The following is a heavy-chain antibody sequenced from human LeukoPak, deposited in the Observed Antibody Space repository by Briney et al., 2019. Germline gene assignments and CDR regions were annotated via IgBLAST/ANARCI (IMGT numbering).Heavy chain of an antibody. CDR1: GGSISSGSYY. D-gene: IGHD2-21*01. CDR3: AREVVVIAIHDY. V-gene: IGHV4-61*02. J-gene: IGHJ4*02. Sequence: SQTLSLTCTVSGGSISSGSYYWSWLRQPAGKGLEWIGRIYTSGSTNYNPSLKSRVTISVDTSKNQFSLKLSSVTAADTAVYYCAREVVVIAIHDYWGQGTLVTVSS. CDR2: IYTSGST.